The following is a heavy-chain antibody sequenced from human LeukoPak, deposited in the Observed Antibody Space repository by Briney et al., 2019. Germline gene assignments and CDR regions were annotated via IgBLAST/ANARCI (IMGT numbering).Heavy chain of an antibody. CDR1: GFTFSSYA. D-gene: IGHD5-12*01. CDR2: IRSKANSYAT. CDR3: AKDPRYSGYDLIVGNWFDP. V-gene: IGHV3-73*01. J-gene: IGHJ5*02. Sequence: GGSLRLSCAASGFTFSSYAMSWVRQAPGKGLEWVGRIRSKANSYATAYAASVKGRFTISRDNSKNTLYLQMNSLRAEDTAVYYCAKDPRYSGYDLIVGNWFDPWGQGTLVTVSS.